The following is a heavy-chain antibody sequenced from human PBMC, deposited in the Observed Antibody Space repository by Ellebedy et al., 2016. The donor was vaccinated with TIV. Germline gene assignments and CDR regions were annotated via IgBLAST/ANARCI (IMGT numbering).Heavy chain of an antibody. CDR1: GFTISANY. J-gene: IGHJ6*02. Sequence: PGGSLRLSCAASGFTISANYMSWVRQAPGKGLEWVSVIYAGGSTYYADSVKDRFTISRDNSKNTLYLQMNSLRVEDTAVYYCARDSPGLWGMDVWGQGTTVTVSS. D-gene: IGHD3-10*01. V-gene: IGHV3-66*01. CDR3: ARDSPGLWGMDV. CDR2: IYAGGST.